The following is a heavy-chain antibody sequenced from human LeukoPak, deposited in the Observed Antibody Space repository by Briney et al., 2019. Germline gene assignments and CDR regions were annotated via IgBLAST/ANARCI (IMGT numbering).Heavy chain of an antibody. CDR3: AKIDAY. CDR2: INSDGSIT. CDR1: GFTFSRNW. V-gene: IGHV3-74*01. Sequence: GGSLRLSCAASGFTFSRNWLLWLRQAPGKGLVWVSRINSDGSITHYADSVKARFTISRDNAKNTLYLQMSSLRAEDTAVYYCAKIDAYWGQGTLVTVSS. J-gene: IGHJ4*02.